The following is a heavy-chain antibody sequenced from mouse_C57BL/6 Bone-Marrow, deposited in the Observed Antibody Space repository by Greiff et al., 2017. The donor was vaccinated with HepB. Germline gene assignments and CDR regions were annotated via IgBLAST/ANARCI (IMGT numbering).Heavy chain of an antibody. CDR1: GYTFTSYG. D-gene: IGHD1-2*01. J-gene: IGHJ3*01. Sequence: VKLMESGAELARPGASVKLSCKASGYTFTSYGISWVKQRTGQGLEWIGEIYPRSGNTYYNEKFKGKATLTADKSSSTAYMELRSLTSEDSAVYFCARRLFAYWGQGTLVTVSA. CDR3: ARRLFAY. CDR2: IYPRSGNT. V-gene: IGHV1-81*01.